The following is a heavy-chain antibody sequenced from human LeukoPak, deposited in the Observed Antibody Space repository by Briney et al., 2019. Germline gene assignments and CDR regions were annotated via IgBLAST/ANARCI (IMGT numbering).Heavy chain of an antibody. J-gene: IGHJ4*02. V-gene: IGHV6-1*01. CDR1: GDSVSSNSAA. CDR2: TYYRSKWYN. Sequence: PSQTLSLTSAISGDSVSSNSAACNWIRQSPSRGLEWLGRTYYRSKWYNDYAVSMNSRITLNPDTSKNQFSLQLNSVPPEDTAVYYCAREDDILTGFNDYWGQGTLVTVSS. CDR3: AREDDILTGFNDY. D-gene: IGHD3-9*01.